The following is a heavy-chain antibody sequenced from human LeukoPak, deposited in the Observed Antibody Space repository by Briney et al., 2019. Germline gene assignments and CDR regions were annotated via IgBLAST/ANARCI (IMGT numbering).Heavy chain of an antibody. D-gene: IGHD1-1*01. CDR2: ISWDGVWT. CDR3: ARERVGRDYFDY. J-gene: IGHJ4*02. V-gene: IGHV3-43*01. Sequence: GGSLRPSCAGSGFIFDDYTMHWVRQAPGKGLEWVSVISWDGVWTYYADSVKGRFTVSRDNSKNSLYLQMRTLTTEDTALYYCARERVGRDYFDYWGQGTLVTVSS. CDR1: GFIFDDYT.